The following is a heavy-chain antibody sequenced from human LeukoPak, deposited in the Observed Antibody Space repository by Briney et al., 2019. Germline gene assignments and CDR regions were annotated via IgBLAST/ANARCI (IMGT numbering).Heavy chain of an antibody. D-gene: IGHD1-26*01. CDR2: LGTRSSSI. CDR3: AREVREGFDY. CDR1: GFTFSSYA. Sequence: GGSLRLSCVASGFTFSSYAMNRVRQAPGKGLEWVSSLGTRSSSIYYADSVKGRFTISRDNAKNSLYLQMNSLRAEDTAAYYCAREVREGFDYWGQGTLVTVSS. V-gene: IGHV3-21*01. J-gene: IGHJ4*02.